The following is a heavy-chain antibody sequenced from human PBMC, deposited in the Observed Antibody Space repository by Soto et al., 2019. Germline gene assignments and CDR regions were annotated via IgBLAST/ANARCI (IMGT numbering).Heavy chain of an antibody. CDR3: AKGAWLKDTAMVLNFDY. D-gene: IGHD5-18*01. CDR1: GFTFSSYW. Sequence: GGSLRLSCAASGFTFSSYWMHWVRQAPGKGLVWVSRINSDGSSTSYADSVKGRFTISRDNAKNTLYLQMNSLRAEDTAVYYCAKGAWLKDTAMVLNFDYWGQGTLVTVSS. CDR2: INSDGSST. V-gene: IGHV3-74*01. J-gene: IGHJ4*02.